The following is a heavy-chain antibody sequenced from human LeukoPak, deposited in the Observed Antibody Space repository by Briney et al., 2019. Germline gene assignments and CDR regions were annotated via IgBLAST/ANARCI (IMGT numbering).Heavy chain of an antibody. CDR3: ARGRGSGIVSLYYYYYMDV. J-gene: IGHJ6*03. CDR2: INPSGGST. D-gene: IGHD3-10*01. V-gene: IGHV1-46*01. CDR1: GYTFTSYY. Sequence: ASVKVSCKASGYTFTSYYMHWVRQAPGQGLEWMGIINPSGGSTSYAQKFQGRVTMTRDMSTSTVYMELSSLRSEDTAVYYCARGRGSGIVSLYYYYYMDVWGKGTTVTISS.